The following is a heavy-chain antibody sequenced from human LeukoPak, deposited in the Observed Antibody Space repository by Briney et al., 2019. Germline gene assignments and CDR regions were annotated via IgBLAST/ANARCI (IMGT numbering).Heavy chain of an antibody. D-gene: IGHD6-19*01. CDR1: GVSFTSHY. CDR2: ISSSGST. J-gene: IGHJ4*02. CDR3: GRGSHGGSGWFGFFDY. Sequence: SETLSLTCTVSGVSFTSHYWSWLRQPAGKGLEWIGRISSSGSTNYNPSLKSRVTMSIDTSRNQFSLKLSSVTAADTSIYYCGRGSHGGSGWFGFFDYWGQSTLVTVSS. V-gene: IGHV4-4*07.